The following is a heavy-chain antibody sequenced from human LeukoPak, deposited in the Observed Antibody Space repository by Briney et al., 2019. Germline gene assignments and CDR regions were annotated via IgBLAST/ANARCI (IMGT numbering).Heavy chain of an antibody. Sequence: PSETLSLTCAVYGESFSGYYWSWIRQSPGKGLEWIGEIDHSVSTKNPSLESRVTMTIDRIKNQFSLTLTSVTDADAAIYYCASNTGTVFDYWGQGALVTVSS. CDR1: GESFSGYY. CDR2: IDHSVST. V-gene: IGHV4-34*01. D-gene: IGHD7-27*01. CDR3: ASNTGTVFDY. J-gene: IGHJ4*02.